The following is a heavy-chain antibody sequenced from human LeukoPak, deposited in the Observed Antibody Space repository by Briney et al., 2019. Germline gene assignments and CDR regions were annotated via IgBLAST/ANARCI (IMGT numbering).Heavy chain of an antibody. CDR3: ARGRHDITMIVVVMTSVSYYLDV. CDR1: GGSFSGYH. CDR2: INPSRST. D-gene: IGHD3-22*01. J-gene: IGHJ6*03. V-gene: IGHV4-34*01. Sequence: PSETLSLTCAVYGGSFSGYHWTWIRQSPGKGLVWIGDINPSRSTYYNPSLKSRLTISVDTSKNQFSLKLRSVTAADTAVYYCARGRHDITMIVVVMTSVSYYLDVWGKGTTVTVS.